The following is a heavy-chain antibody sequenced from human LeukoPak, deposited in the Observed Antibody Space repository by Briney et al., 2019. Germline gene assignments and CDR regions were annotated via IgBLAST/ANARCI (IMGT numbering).Heavy chain of an antibody. CDR3: AKPAFGELSLLVDY. Sequence: GGSLRLSCAASGFTFSSYGMHWVRQAPGKGLEWVAFIRYDGSNKYYADSVKGRFTISRDNSKNTLYLQMNSLRAEDTAVYYCAKPAFGELSLLVDYWGQGTLVTVSS. CDR2: IRYDGSNK. CDR1: GFTFSSYG. V-gene: IGHV3-30*02. J-gene: IGHJ4*02. D-gene: IGHD3-10*01.